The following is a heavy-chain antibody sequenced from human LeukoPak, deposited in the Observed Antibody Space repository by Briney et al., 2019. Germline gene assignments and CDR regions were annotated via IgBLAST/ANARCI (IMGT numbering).Heavy chain of an antibody. V-gene: IGHV4-39*01. J-gene: IGHJ5*02. Sequence: SETLSLTCTVSGGSISSGGYFWGWIRQPPGKGLEWIGSVSYGGSTYNNPSLKSRVTISVDTSKNQFSLRLTSVTAADTAVYYCASRTIFGVVITPRPSWFDPWGQGTLVTVSS. CDR3: ASRTIFGVVITPRPSWFDP. CDR1: GGSISSGGYF. CDR2: VSYGGST. D-gene: IGHD3-3*01.